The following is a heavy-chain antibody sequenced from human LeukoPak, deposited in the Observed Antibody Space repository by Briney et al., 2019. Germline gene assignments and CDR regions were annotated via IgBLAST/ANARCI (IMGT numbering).Heavy chain of an antibody. CDR3: AIAATRDNYYYYGMDV. D-gene: IGHD1/OR15-1a*01. J-gene: IGHJ6*04. CDR1: GYTFISYG. CDR2: ISAYNGNT. V-gene: IGHV1-18*04. Sequence: ASVKVSCKASGYTFISYGISWVRQAPGQGLEWMGWISAYNGNTNYAQKLQGRVTMTTDTSTSTAYMELRSLRSDDTAVYYCAIAATRDNYYYYGMDVWGKGTTVTVSS.